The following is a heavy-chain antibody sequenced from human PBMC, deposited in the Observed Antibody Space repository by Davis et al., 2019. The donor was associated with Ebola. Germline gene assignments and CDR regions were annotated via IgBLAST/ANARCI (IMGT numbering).Heavy chain of an antibody. Sequence: GESLKISCAASELTISNAWMSWVRQAPGKGLEWVGRIKTKTDDGTIDYAAPVKGRFTISRDDSKTTLYLQMNSLTTEDTAVYYCTTATVDGSAWLTSWGQGTLVIVSS. CDR2: IKTKTDDGTI. D-gene: IGHD5-24*01. CDR3: TTATVDGSAWLTS. CDR1: ELTISNAW. J-gene: IGHJ5*02. V-gene: IGHV3-15*01.